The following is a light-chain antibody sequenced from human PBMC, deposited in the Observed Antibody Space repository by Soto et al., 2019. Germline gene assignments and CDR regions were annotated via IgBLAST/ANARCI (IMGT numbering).Light chain of an antibody. CDR2: DAS. J-gene: IGKJ1*01. Sequence: ENVLTQSPTTLSLSPGERATLSCRASQSVSRDLAWYQQKPGQAPRLLIYDASNRATGIPARFTGSGSVTNFTLTISSLEPEYFAVYHCQQRSYWRATFGEGTKVEIK. CDR3: QQRSYWRAT. CDR1: QSVSRD. V-gene: IGKV3-11*01.